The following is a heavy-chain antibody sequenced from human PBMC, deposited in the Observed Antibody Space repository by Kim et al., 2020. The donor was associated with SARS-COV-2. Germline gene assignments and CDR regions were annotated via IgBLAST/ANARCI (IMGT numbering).Heavy chain of an antibody. Sequence: GGSLRLSCAASGFTVSSNYMSWVRQAPGKGLEWVSVIYSGGSTYYADSVKGRFTISRDNSKNTLYLQMNSLRAEDTAVYYCASHGYDYVWGSYRSWWFDPWGQGTLVTVSS. J-gene: IGHJ5*02. CDR1: GFTVSSNY. V-gene: IGHV3-53*01. D-gene: IGHD3-16*02. CDR3: ASHGYDYVWGSYRSWWFDP. CDR2: IYSGGST.